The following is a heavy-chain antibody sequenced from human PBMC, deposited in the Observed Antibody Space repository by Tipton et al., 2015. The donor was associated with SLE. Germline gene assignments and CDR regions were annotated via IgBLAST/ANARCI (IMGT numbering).Heavy chain of an antibody. CDR3: ARVRSDIVVVVAATYAFDI. CDR2: IYYSGST. Sequence: WVRQAPGKGLEWIGSIYYSGSTYYNPSLKSRVTISVDTSKNQFSLKLSSVTAADTAVYYCARVRSDIVVVVAATYAFDIWGQGTMVTVSS. V-gene: IGHV4-39*07. D-gene: IGHD2-15*01. J-gene: IGHJ3*02.